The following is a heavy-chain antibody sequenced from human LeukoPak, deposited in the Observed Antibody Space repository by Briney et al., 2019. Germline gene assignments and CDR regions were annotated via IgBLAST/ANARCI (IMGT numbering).Heavy chain of an antibody. CDR3: ARRWNYGRNYYIDA. CDR1: GGSFSHYY. Sequence: PSETLSLTCAVYGGSFSHYYWSWIRQSPGMGLEWIGEINDSGTINYNPSLMSRVTISVDKSKNQFSLKLSSATAADTAVYYCARRWNYGRNYYIDAWGKGATVSVSS. J-gene: IGHJ6*03. D-gene: IGHD1-7*01. V-gene: IGHV4-34*01. CDR2: INDSGTI.